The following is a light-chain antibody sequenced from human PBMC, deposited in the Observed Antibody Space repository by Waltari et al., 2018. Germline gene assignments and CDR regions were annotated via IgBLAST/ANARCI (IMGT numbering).Light chain of an antibody. CDR2: EVN. CDR3: TSYRSSSTPVV. V-gene: IGLV2-14*01. J-gene: IGLJ2*01. CDR1: SDDVGAYNY. Sequence: QSALTQPASVSGSPGQSITISCTGTSDDVGAYNYVSWYQQHPGLAPKLFIYEVNNRPFGISSRFSGSKSGNTASLTISGLQADDESHYYCTSYRSSSTPVVFGGVTKLTVL.